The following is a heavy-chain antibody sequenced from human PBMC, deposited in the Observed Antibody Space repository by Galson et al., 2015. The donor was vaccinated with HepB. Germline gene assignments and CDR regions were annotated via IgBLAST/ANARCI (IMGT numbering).Heavy chain of an antibody. J-gene: IGHJ5*02. CDR1: GYTFPGYN. Sequence: SVKVSCTASGYTFPGYNIHWVRQAPGQGLEWMGLMNSNTGGKDYAQKFKDRVTMTRDTSINTAFLEVKRLTPNDTAVYYCAREVLAAHKWFDPWGQGTLVSVSS. V-gene: IGHV1-2*06. CDR2: MNSNTGGK. D-gene: IGHD2-15*01. CDR3: AREVLAAHKWFDP.